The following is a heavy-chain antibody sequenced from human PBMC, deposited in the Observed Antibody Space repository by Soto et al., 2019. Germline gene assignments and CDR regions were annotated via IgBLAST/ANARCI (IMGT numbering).Heavy chain of an antibody. V-gene: IGHV5-51*01. Sequence: GASLKISCKGSGYSFTSYWIGWVRQMPGKGLEWMGIIYPGDSDTRYSPSFQGHVTISADKSISTAYLQWSSLKASDTAMYYCARSHPYSSSWYPYVYYYGMDVWGQGTTVTVSS. CDR3: ARSHPYSSSWYPYVYYYGMDV. CDR2: IYPGDSDT. J-gene: IGHJ6*02. D-gene: IGHD6-13*01. CDR1: GYSFTSYW.